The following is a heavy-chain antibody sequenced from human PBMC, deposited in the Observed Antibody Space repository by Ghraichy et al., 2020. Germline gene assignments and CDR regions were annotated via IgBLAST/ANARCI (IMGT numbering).Heavy chain of an antibody. Sequence: SQTLSLTCTVSGGSISSSSYYWGWIRQPPGKGLEWIGSIYYSGSTYYNPSLKSRVTISVDTSKNQFSLKLSSVTAADTAVYYCARPQGEDGWFDPWGQGTLVTVSS. CDR2: IYYSGST. V-gene: IGHV4-39*01. J-gene: IGHJ5*02. CDR1: GGSISSSSYY. CDR3: ARPQGEDGWFDP. D-gene: IGHD5-24*01.